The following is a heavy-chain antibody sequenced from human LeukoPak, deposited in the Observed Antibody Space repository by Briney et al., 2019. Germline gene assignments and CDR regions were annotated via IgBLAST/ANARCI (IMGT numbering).Heavy chain of an antibody. CDR3: AKTRLYCSGTSCYAHPNYFDH. CDR2: ITGNGGIT. J-gene: IGHJ4*02. Sequence: GGSLRLSCAASGVTFRGDTMSWVREGPGEGVEWGSVITGNGGITNYADSVKGRGTISRDISKSTLCMHMKSLRAEKTAVYYCAKTRLYCSGTSCYAHPNYFDHWGRGTLVTVSS. D-gene: IGHD2-2*01. CDR1: GVTFRGDT. V-gene: IGHV3-23*01.